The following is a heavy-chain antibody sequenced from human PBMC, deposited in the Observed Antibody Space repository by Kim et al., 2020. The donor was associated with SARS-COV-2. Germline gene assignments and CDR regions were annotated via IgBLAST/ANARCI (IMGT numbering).Heavy chain of an antibody. CDR1: GFTFSSYG. CDR2: ISYDGSNK. J-gene: IGHJ6*01. D-gene: IGHD3-22*01. Sequence: GGSLRLSCAASGFTFSSYGMHWVRQAPGKGLEWVAVISYDGSNKYYADSVKGRFTISRDNSKNTLYLQMNSLRAEDTAVYYCAKQLWGTHDYYDSSGYY. V-gene: IGHV3-30*18. CDR3: AKQLWGTHDYYDSSGYY.